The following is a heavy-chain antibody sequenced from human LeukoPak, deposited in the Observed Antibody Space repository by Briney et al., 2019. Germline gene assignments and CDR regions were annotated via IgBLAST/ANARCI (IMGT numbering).Heavy chain of an antibody. J-gene: IGHJ4*02. CDR1: GFTFSNYW. Sequence: GGSLRLSCAASGFTFSNYWMSWVRQAPGKGLEWVANIRQDGSGKYYVDSVKGRFTISRDNAKNSLCLQMNSLRAEDTAVYYCARVLVGFFDYWGQGTLVTVSS. D-gene: IGHD2/OR15-2a*01. CDR3: ARVLVGFFDY. CDR2: IRQDGSGK. V-gene: IGHV3-7*03.